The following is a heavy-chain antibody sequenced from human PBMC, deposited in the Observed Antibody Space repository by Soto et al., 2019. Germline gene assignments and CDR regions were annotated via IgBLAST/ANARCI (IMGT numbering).Heavy chain of an antibody. CDR1: GGSISSSSYF. J-gene: IGHJ5*02. CDR2: IYYSGST. Sequence: QLQLQESGPGLVKPSETLSLTCTVSGGSISSSSYFWGWIRQPPGKGLEWIGSIYYSGSTYYNPALKSRVTVSVDTSKNQFPLKLSSVTAADTAVYYCARHRSDFWFDPWGQGTLVTVSS. V-gene: IGHV4-39*01. CDR3: ARHRSDFWFDP. D-gene: IGHD2-15*01.